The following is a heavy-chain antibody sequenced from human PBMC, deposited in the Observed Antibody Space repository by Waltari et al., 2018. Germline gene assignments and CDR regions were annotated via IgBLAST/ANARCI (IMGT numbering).Heavy chain of an antibody. CDR2: ISWDSGSI. CDR3: AKGQAAAGTYPIDY. V-gene: IGHV3-9*01. CDR1: GFTFDDYA. D-gene: IGHD6-13*01. J-gene: IGHJ4*02. Sequence: EVQLVESGGGLVQPGRSLRLSCAASGFTFDDYAMHWVRQAPGQGLGWVSGISWDSGSIGYADAVKGRFTISRDNAKNSLYLQMNSLRAEDTALYYCAKGQAAAGTYPIDYWGQGTLVTVSS.